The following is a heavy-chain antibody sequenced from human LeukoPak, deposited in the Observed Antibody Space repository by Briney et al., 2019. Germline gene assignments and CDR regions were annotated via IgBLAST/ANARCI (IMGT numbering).Heavy chain of an antibody. J-gene: IGHJ6*02. Sequence: ASVKVSCKASGYTFTGYYMHWVRQAPGQGLEWMGWINPNSGGTNYAQKFQGRVTITRDTSTSTAYMELSRLRSDDTAVYYCARDWGTVTTHYYYYGMDVWGQGTTVTVSS. V-gene: IGHV1-2*02. CDR3: ARDWGTVTTHYYYYGMDV. CDR2: INPNSGGT. D-gene: IGHD4-17*01. CDR1: GYTFTGYY.